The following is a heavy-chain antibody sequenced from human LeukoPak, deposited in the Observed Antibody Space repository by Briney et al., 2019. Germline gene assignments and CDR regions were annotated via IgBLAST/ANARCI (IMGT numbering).Heavy chain of an antibody. V-gene: IGHV1-46*01. D-gene: IGHD5-24*01. CDR1: RYTFTRYY. J-gene: IGHJ4*02. CDR2: INPSGGST. Sequence: GASVKVSCKASRYTFTRYYMLCIRQAPGQGLEWRGIINPSGGSTSYAQKFQGRVTMTRDTSTSTVYMELSSLRSEDTAVYYCAREVWEMVTMRAYYFDYWGQGTLVSVSS. CDR3: AREVWEMVTMRAYYFDY.